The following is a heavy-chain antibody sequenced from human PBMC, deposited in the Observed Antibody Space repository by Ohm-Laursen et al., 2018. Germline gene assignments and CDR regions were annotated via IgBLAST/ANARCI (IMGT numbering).Heavy chain of an antibody. J-gene: IGHJ4*02. CDR3: AKDLAQQLVKFDY. Sequence: SLRLSCAAFGFTFSSYAMTWVRQAPGKGLEWVSGISSGGGGTYYADSVKGRFTISRDNSKNTLYLQMNSLRAEDTAVYYCAKDLAQQLVKFDYWGQGTLVTVST. CDR2: ISSGGGGT. D-gene: IGHD1-1*01. V-gene: IGHV3-23*01. CDR1: GFTFSSYA.